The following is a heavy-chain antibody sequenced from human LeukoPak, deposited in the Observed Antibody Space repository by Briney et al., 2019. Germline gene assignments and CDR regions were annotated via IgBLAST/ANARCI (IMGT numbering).Heavy chain of an antibody. CDR3: ARGQGDFWSGYYYYYYMDV. Sequence: PGGSLRLSCAGSGFTFRSYSMNWVRQAPGKGLEWVSYISSSSGTIYNADSATGRFTISRDNAKNSLYLQMNSLRAEDTALYYCARGQGDFWSGYYYYYYMDVWGKGTTVTVSS. V-gene: IGHV3-48*04. D-gene: IGHD3-3*01. CDR2: ISSSSGTI. CDR1: GFTFRSYS. J-gene: IGHJ6*03.